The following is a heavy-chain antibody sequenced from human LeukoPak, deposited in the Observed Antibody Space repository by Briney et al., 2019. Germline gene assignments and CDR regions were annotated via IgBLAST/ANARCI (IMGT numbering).Heavy chain of an antibody. J-gene: IGHJ4*02. D-gene: IGHD3-22*01. CDR1: GGSISSSSYY. CDR2: IYYSGST. Sequence: SGTLSLTCTVSGGSISSSSYYWGWIRQPPGKGLEWIGSIYYSGSTYYNPSLKSRVTISVDTSKNQFSLKLSSVTAADTAVYYCASPRHYYDSSGYYPLDYWGQGTLVTASS. CDR3: ASPRHYYDSSGYYPLDY. V-gene: IGHV4-39*01.